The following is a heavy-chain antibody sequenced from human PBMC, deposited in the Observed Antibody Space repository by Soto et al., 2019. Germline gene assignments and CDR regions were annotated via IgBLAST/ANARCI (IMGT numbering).Heavy chain of an antibody. Sequence: VQLVESGGGLVQPGRSLRLSCAASGFTFDDYAMHWVRQAPGKGLEWVSGISWNSGSIGYADSVKGRFTISRDNAKNSLYLQMNSLRAEDTALYYCAKDMSVDTDYYFDYWGQGTLVTVSS. D-gene: IGHD5-18*01. CDR1: GFTFDDYA. V-gene: IGHV3-9*01. J-gene: IGHJ4*02. CDR3: AKDMSVDTDYYFDY. CDR2: ISWNSGSI.